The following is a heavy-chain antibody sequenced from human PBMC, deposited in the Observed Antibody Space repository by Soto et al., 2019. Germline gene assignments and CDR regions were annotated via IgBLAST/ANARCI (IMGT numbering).Heavy chain of an antibody. V-gene: IGHV4-4*07. CDR3: ARDGDYDFWSGSPKDRNWYFDL. D-gene: IGHD3-3*01. CDR1: GGSISSYY. Sequence: ETLSLTCTVSGGSISSYYWSWIRQPAGKGLEWIGRIYTSGSTNYNPSLKSRVTMSVDTSKNQFSLKLSSVTAADTAVYYCARDGDYDFWSGSPKDRNWYFDLWGRGTLVTVSS. J-gene: IGHJ2*01. CDR2: IYTSGST.